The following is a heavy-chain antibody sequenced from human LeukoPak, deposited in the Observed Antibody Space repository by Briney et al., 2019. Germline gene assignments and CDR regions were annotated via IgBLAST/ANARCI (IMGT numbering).Heavy chain of an antibody. CDR1: GGSISSSSYY. Sequence: PSETLSLTCTVSGGSISSSSYYWGWIRQPPGKGLEWIGSIYYSGSTYYNPSLKSRVIISVDTSKNQFSLKLSSVTAADTAVYYCASLITIFGVVMSYGMDVWGQGTTVTVSS. J-gene: IGHJ6*02. CDR3: ASLITIFGVVMSYGMDV. V-gene: IGHV4-39*01. CDR2: IYYSGST. D-gene: IGHD3-3*01.